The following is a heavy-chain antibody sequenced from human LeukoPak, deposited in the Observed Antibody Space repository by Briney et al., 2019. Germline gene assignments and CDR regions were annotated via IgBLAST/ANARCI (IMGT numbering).Heavy chain of an antibody. J-gene: IGHJ6*03. D-gene: IGHD3-10*01. Sequence: SETLSLTCTVSGASISGSGYYWSWIRLPPGKGLEWIGEINHSGSTNYNPSLKSRVTISVDTSKNQFSLKLSSVTAADTAVYYCARPKRYRSMVRGVIGGYYYMDVWGKGTTVTVSS. CDR3: ARPKRYRSMVRGVIGGYYYMDV. CDR1: GASISGSGYY. V-gene: IGHV4-34*01. CDR2: INHSGST.